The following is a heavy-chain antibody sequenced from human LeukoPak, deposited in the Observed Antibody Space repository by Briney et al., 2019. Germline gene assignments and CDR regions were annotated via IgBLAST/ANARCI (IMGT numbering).Heavy chain of an antibody. V-gene: IGHV3-23*01. CDR1: GFTVSGSY. D-gene: IGHD6-13*01. CDR3: AKGPGGSGSSSPYFDS. J-gene: IGHJ4*02. CDR2: INYSGTSP. Sequence: GGSLRLSCAASGFTVSGSYMSWVRQAPGKGLEWVSGINYSGTSPYYADSVKGRFSVSRDNSKNTLYLQMDSLRVEDTAVYFCAKGPGGSGSSSPYFDSWGQGSLVSVSS.